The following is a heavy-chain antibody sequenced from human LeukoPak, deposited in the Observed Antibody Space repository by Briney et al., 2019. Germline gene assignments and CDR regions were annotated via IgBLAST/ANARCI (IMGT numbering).Heavy chain of an antibody. CDR1: GFTFNNYA. D-gene: IGHD1-26*01. Sequence: GGSLRLSCAASGFTFNNYAMSWVRQAPGKGLEWVSGISGSGGSTFYADSVKGRFTISRDNSKNTLSLQMNSLRAEDTAIYYCAKLSVGSTKSHLGYWGQGTLVTVSS. V-gene: IGHV3-23*01. J-gene: IGHJ4*02. CDR3: AKLSVGSTKSHLGY. CDR2: ISGSGGST.